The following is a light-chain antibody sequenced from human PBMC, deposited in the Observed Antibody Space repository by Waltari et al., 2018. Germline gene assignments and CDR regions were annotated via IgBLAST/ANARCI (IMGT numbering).Light chain of an antibody. Sequence: QSVLTQPPSVSAAPGQKVTISCSGSSSNIGNNYVSWYQQLPGTAPKLLTYDNNKRPSGIPDRFSGSKSGTSATLGITGLQTGDEADYYCGTWDSGLSAGVFGGGTKLTVL. V-gene: IGLV1-51*01. CDR2: DNN. J-gene: IGLJ2*01. CDR1: SSNIGNNY. CDR3: GTWDSGLSAGV.